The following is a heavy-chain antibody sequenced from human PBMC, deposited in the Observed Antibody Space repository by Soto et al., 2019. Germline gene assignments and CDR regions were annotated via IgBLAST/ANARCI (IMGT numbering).Heavy chain of an antibody. V-gene: IGHV1-69*13. CDR2: IIPIFGTA. Sequence: GASVKVSCKASGGTSSSYAISWVRQAPGQGLEWMGGIIPIFGTANYAQKFQGRVTITADESTSTAYMELSSLRSEDTAVYYCARAYCSGGSCYRELFHNWFDPWGQGTLVTVYS. J-gene: IGHJ5*02. CDR3: ARAYCSGGSCYRELFHNWFDP. CDR1: GGTSSSYA. D-gene: IGHD2-15*01.